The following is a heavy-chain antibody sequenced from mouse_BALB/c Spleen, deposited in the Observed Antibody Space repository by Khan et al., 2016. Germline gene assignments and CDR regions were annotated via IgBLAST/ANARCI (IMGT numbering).Heavy chain of an antibody. CDR1: GYSITSDYA. J-gene: IGHJ2*01. D-gene: IGHD2-3*01. Sequence: EVPLQESGPGLVKPSQSLSLTCTVTGYSITSDYAWNWIRQFPGNKLEWMGYISYSGSTSYNPSLKSRISITRDKSKNQFFLQLNSVTTEATATYNCARGMALDYWGQGTTLTVSS. V-gene: IGHV3-2*02. CDR2: ISYSGST. CDR3: ARGMALDY.